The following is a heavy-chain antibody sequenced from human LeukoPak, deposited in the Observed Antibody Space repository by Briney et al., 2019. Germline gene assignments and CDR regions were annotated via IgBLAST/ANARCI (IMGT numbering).Heavy chain of an antibody. D-gene: IGHD3-22*01. CDR3: ARSGVESSAYSWFDY. Sequence: SETLSLTRTVSGGSISKYYWNCIRLPPGKGLEWIGYIDYSGSTNYNPSLKSRVTISVETSKNQSSLKLSSVTAADTAVYYCARSGVESSAYSWFDYWGEGSLVTVSS. V-gene: IGHV4-59*01. CDR2: IDYSGST. J-gene: IGHJ4*02. CDR1: GGSISKYY.